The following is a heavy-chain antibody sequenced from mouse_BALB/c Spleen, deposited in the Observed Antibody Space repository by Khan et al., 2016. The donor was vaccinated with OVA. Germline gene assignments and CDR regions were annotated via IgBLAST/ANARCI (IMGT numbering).Heavy chain of an antibody. CDR1: GYSITSDYA. V-gene: IGHV3-2*02. CDR3: ARSGTISTVVATDFDS. D-gene: IGHD1-1*01. CDR2: IKDSGST. J-gene: IGHJ2*01. Sequence: EVQLVESGPGLVKPSQSLSLTCTVTGYSITSDYAWNWIRQFPGNKLEWMGYIKDSGSTSYNPSLKSRSSISRTAYQQQFFLQLSSVTTEDTATYYCARSGTISTVVATDFDSWGQGTTLTVSS.